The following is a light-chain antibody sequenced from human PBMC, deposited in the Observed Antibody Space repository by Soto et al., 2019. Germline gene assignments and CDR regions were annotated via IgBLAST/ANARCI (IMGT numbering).Light chain of an antibody. V-gene: IGKV1-33*01. CDR3: QQYNNLPPLT. Sequence: DIQMTQSPSSLAASVGDRVTITCQASQDISNYLNWYQQKPGKAPKLLIYDASHLETGVPSRFSGSGSGTDFSFTIDSLQPEDIATHYCQQYNNLPPLTFGGGTKVEIK. J-gene: IGKJ4*01. CDR1: QDISNY. CDR2: DAS.